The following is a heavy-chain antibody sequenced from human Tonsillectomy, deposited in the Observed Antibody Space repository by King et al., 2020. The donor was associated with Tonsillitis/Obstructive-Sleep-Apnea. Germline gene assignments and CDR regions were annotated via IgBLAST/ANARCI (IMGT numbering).Heavy chain of an antibody. V-gene: IGHV5-51*01. CDR1: GYSFTSYW. Sequence: VQLVQSGAEVKKPGESLKISCKGSGYSFTSYWIGWVRQMPGKGLEWMGIIYPGDSDTRYSPSFQGQVTISADKSISTAYLQWSSLKASDTAMYYCARQRSCSSTSWHTGPGGDCYYMVVWGKRTPVTVSS. D-gene: IGHD2-2*01. CDR3: ARQRSCSSTSWHTGPGGDCYYMVV. CDR2: IYPGDSDT. J-gene: IGHJ6*03.